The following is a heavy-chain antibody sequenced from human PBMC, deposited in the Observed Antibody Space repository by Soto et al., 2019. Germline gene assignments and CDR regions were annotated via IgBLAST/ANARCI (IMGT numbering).Heavy chain of an antibody. D-gene: IGHD1-1*01. J-gene: IGHJ3*02. CDR2: LYDVDGT. CDR1: GLTVRGKKY. Sequence: DVQLVASGGGLIQPGGSLRLSCAALGLTVRGKKYITWVRQAPGKGLEWVSALYDVDGTYYADSAKGRFTISRDNSNNIKYLQMKSLGPDDTAVYYCASWLEREHAYDIWGLGTMVTVSS. V-gene: IGHV3-53*01. CDR3: ASWLEREHAYDI.